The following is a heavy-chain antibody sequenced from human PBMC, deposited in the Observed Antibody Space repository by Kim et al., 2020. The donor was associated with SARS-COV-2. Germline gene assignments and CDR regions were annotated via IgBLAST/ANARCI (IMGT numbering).Heavy chain of an antibody. V-gene: IGHV3-23*01. Sequence: DSVKGRFTSSRDNSKNTLYLQMNSLGAEDTAVYYCAKGTIAARPAARFDPWGQGTLVTVSS. D-gene: IGHD6-6*01. CDR3: AKGTIAARPAARFDP. J-gene: IGHJ5*02.